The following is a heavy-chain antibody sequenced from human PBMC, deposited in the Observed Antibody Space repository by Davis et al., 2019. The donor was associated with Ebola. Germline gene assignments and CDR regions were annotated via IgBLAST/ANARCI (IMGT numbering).Heavy chain of an antibody. V-gene: IGHV4-61*05. Sequence: SETLSLTCTVSGGSISSSSYYWGWIRQPPGKGLEWIGYIYYSGSTNYNPSLKSRVTISVDTSKNQFSLKLSSVTAADTAVYYCARGHDYYYYGMDVWGQGTTVTVSS. CDR1: GGSISSSSYY. J-gene: IGHJ6*02. CDR3: ARGHDYYYYGMDV. CDR2: IYYSGST.